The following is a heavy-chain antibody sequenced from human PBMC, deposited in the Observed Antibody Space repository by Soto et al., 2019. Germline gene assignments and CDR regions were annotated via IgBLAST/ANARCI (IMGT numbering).Heavy chain of an antibody. CDR2: MNPNSGNT. J-gene: IGHJ5*02. V-gene: IGHV1-8*01. CDR3: ARGLRFLEWLLEYNWFDP. CDR1: GYTFTSYD. Sequence: ASVKVSCKASGYTFTSYDINWVRQATGQGLEWMGWMNPNSGNTGYAQKFQGRVTMTRNTSISTAYMELSSLRSEDTAVYYCARGLRFLEWLLEYNWFDPWGQGTLVTV. D-gene: IGHD3-3*01.